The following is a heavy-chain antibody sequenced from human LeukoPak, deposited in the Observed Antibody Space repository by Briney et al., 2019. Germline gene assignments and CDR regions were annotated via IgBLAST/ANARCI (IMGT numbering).Heavy chain of an antibody. CDR1: GGSISSYY. J-gene: IGHJ5*02. Sequence: SETLSLTCTVSGGSISSYYWTWIRQPPGKGLEWIGYIYSSGRTNYNPSLKSQVTMSVDTSKNQFSLKVISVTAADTAVYYCARLSAGFNSSYWFDPWGQGALVTVSS. CDR3: ARLSAGFNSSYWFDP. D-gene: IGHD2/OR15-2a*01. CDR2: IYSSGRT. V-gene: IGHV4-4*09.